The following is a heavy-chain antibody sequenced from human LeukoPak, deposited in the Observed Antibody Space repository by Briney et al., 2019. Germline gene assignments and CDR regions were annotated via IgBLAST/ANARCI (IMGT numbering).Heavy chain of an antibody. V-gene: IGHV3-30*18. CDR2: ISYDGSNK. CDR3: AKWGDYDVLTGYYDSDY. CDR1: GFTFSSYG. Sequence: GRSLRLSCAASGFTFSSYGMHWVRQAPGKGLEWVAVISYDGSNKYYADSVKGRFTISRDNSKNMLYLQMNSLSAEDTAIYYCAKWGDYDVLTGYYDSDYWGQGTLVTVSS. D-gene: IGHD3-9*01. J-gene: IGHJ4*02.